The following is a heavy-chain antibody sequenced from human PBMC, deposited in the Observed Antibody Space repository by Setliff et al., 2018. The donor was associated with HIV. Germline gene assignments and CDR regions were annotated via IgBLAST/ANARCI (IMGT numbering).Heavy chain of an antibody. CDR2: FYTSGRT. J-gene: IGHJ5*02. CDR1: GGSVSSGNYY. Sequence: PSETLSLTCTVSGGSVSSGNYYWSWVRQPAGKGLEWVGHFYTSGRTAYNPSLKSRVTISVDTSKNQFSLKLRSVTAADTAVYYCARVEVYFRFDPWGQGTLVTVSS. CDR3: ARVEVYFRFDP. D-gene: IGHD6-6*01. V-gene: IGHV4-61*09.